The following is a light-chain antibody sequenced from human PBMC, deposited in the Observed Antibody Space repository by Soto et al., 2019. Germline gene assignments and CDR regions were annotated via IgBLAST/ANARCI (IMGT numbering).Light chain of an antibody. Sequence: QSVLTQPASVSGSPGQSITISCTGTSSVVGTYNLVSWYQQHPGKAPKLMIFEGSKRPSGVSNRFSGSTSGNMASLTISGLQVEDEAHYYCCSYAGSGTYVFGTGTKVTVL. CDR2: EGS. CDR1: SSVVGTYNL. CDR3: CSYAGSGTYV. J-gene: IGLJ1*01. V-gene: IGLV2-23*01.